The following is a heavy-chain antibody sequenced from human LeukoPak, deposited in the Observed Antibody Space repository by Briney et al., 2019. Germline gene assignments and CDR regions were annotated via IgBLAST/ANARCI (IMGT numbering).Heavy chain of an antibody. CDR3: AKGGYTTWFDP. J-gene: IGHJ5*02. V-gene: IGHV3-23*01. D-gene: IGHD2-15*01. CDR2: IRGNGGDT. Sequence: GGSLRLSCAASGFNVSTNYMSWVRQAPGKGLEWVSNIRGNGGDTYYTDSVKGRFTISRDNSKNTLYLEMNSLRAEDTAVYYCAKGGYTTWFDPWGQGTLVTVSS. CDR1: GFNVSTNY.